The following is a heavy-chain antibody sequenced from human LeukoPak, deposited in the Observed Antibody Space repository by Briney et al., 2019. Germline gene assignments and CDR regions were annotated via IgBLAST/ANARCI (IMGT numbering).Heavy chain of an antibody. CDR1: GFTFNSYD. Sequence: PGASLRLSCAASGFTFNSYDMNWVRQAPGKGLEWVSYISGSGSTIYYADSVKGRFTISRDTAKNSLYLQMNSLRAEDTAVYYCARCGGSCFLEAWGQGTMVTVSS. V-gene: IGHV3-48*03. J-gene: IGHJ5*01. D-gene: IGHD2-15*01. CDR3: ARCGGSCFLEA. CDR2: ISGSGSTI.